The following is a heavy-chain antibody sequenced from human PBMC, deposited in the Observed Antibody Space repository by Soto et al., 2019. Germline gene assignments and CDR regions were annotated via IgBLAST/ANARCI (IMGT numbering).Heavy chain of an antibody. Sequence: EVQLVESGGGLVQPGGSLRLSCAASGISFSTYAMNWVRQAPGKGLEWVSYISSGSSTIYYAESVKGRFTISRDNAKKSLFLQMNSLRAEDTAVYYCAVDFYYMEVWGKGTTVTVSS. J-gene: IGHJ6*03. V-gene: IGHV3-48*01. CDR3: AVDFYYMEV. CDR2: ISSGSSTI. CDR1: GISFSTYA.